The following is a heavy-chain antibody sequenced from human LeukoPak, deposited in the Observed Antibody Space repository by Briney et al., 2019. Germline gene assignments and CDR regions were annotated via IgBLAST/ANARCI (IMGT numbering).Heavy chain of an antibody. D-gene: IGHD5-18*01. CDR3: ARAGMDTAIVDY. CDR2: INYSGST. CDR1: GGSISNTFYY. V-gene: IGHV4-39*01. Sequence: PSETLSLSCTVSGGSISNTFYYWGWIRQPPGKGLEWIGSINYSGSTYYNPSLKSRVTISVDTSKNQFSLKLSSVTAADTAVYYCARAGMDTAIVDYWGQGTLVTVSS. J-gene: IGHJ4*02.